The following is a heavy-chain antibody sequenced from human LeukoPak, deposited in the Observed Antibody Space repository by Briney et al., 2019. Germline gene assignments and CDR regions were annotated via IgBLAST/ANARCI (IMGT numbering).Heavy chain of an antibody. Sequence: SETLSLTCTVSGASTSSSFWSWIRQSPGKGLEWIGYIYYSGSTNYNPSLKSRVTISVDTSKNQFSLKLSSVTAADTAVYYCARVKPGYCSGGTCYFDSWGQGTLVTVSS. D-gene: IGHD2-15*01. CDR3: ARVKPGYCSGGTCYFDS. CDR2: IYYSGST. V-gene: IGHV4-59*01. CDR1: GASTSSSF. J-gene: IGHJ4*02.